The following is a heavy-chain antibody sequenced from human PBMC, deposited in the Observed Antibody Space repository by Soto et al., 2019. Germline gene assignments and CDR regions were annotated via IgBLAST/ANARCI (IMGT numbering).Heavy chain of an antibody. CDR3: AGVRYNWNSVPDY. V-gene: IGHV5-10-1*01. D-gene: IGHD1-7*01. CDR2: IDPSDSYT. Sequence: PGESLKISCKGSGYSFTSYWISWVRQMPGKGLEWMGRIDPSDSYTNYSPSFQGHVTISADKSISTAYLQWSSLKASDTAMYYCAGVRYNWNSVPDYWGQGTLVTVSS. CDR1: GYSFTSYW. J-gene: IGHJ4*02.